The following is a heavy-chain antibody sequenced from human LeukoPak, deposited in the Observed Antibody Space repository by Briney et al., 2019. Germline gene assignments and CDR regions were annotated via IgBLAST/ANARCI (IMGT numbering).Heavy chain of an antibody. D-gene: IGHD6-19*01. Sequence: PGGSLRLSCAVSGFTFSSYGMHWVRQAPGKGLEWVAVIWYDGSNKYYADSVKGRFTISRDNSKNTLDLQMSSLRAEDTAVYYCARLGSGWHFDYWGQGTLVTVSS. J-gene: IGHJ4*02. CDR1: GFTFSSYG. CDR2: IWYDGSNK. V-gene: IGHV3-33*01. CDR3: ARLGSGWHFDY.